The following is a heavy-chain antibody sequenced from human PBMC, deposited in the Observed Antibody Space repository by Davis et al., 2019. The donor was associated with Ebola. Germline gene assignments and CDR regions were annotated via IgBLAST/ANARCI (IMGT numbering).Heavy chain of an antibody. CDR1: GGTFSSYT. Sequence: ASVKVSCQASGGTFSSYTISWVRQAPGQGLEWMGWISAYNGNTDYAQSLQGRVSMTTDTSTTTVYMELRSLRADDTAVYYCVKTQFLEWSYGLDVWGQGTTVTVSS. CDR2: ISAYNGNT. V-gene: IGHV1-18*01. J-gene: IGHJ6*02. D-gene: IGHD3-3*01. CDR3: VKTQFLEWSYGLDV.